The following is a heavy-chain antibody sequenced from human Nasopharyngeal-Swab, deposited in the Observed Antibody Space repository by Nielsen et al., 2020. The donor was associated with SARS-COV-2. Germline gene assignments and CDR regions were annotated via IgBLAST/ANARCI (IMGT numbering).Heavy chain of an antibody. CDR3: ARAGGDYYYYYYMDV. Sequence: SETLSLTCTVSGGSISSYYWSWIRQPPGKGLEWIGYIYYSGSTNYNPSLKSRVPISVDTSKNQFSLKLSSVTAADTAVYYCARAGGDYYYYYYMDVWGKGTTVTVSS. J-gene: IGHJ6*03. D-gene: IGHD4-17*01. CDR1: GGSISSYY. V-gene: IGHV4-59*01. CDR2: IYYSGST.